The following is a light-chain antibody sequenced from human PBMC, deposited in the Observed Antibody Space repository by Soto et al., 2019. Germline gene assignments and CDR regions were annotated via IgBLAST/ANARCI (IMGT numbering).Light chain of an antibody. CDR1: SSDVGGYDF. CDR2: DVS. V-gene: IGLV2-11*01. CDR3: CSYAGDLAL. Sequence: QSALTQPASVSGSPGQSVTISCTGTSSDVGGYDFVSWYQQHPGKAPKLMISDVSKRPSGVPDRFSGSKSGNTASLTISGLQAEDEADYYCCSYAGDLALFGGGTQLTVL. J-gene: IGLJ2*01.